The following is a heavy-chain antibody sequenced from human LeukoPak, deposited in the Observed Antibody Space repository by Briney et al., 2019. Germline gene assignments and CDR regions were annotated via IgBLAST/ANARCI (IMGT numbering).Heavy chain of an antibody. CDR2: IWYVGSNE. J-gene: IGHJ4*02. CDR3: AMDAAAGNY. Sequence: GGCLRLSCAASGFTFSSYGMHWVREAPGKGREWVAGIWYVGSNEYYADSVKGRFNNSRDNSKNTLYLQMNSLRAEDTAVYYCAMDAAAGNYWGQGTLVTVSS. CDR1: GFTFSSYG. D-gene: IGHD6-13*01. V-gene: IGHV3-33*01.